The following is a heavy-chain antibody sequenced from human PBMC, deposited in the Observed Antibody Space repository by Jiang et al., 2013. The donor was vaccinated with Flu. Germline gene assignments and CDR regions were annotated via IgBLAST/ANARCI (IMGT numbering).Heavy chain of an antibody. CDR3: ARAHPDFIGILVSAAIDY. D-gene: IGHD2-2*01. J-gene: IGHJ4*02. CDR1: GYTFTSYG. Sequence: GAEVKKPGASVNVSCKASGYTFTSYGISWVRQAPGQGLEWMGWISAYNDNTNYAQNLQGRVTMTTDTSTSTAYMELRGLTSDDTAVYYCARAHPDFIGILVSAAIDYWGQGTLVTVSS. V-gene: IGHV1-18*01. CDR2: ISAYNDNT.